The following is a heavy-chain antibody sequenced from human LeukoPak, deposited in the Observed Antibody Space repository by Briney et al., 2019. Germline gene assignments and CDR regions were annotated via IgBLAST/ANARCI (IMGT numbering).Heavy chain of an antibody. CDR3: ARSPRNAWRSNDY. D-gene: IGHD4-11*01. J-gene: IGHJ4*02. CDR1: GYTFTSYG. V-gene: IGHV1-18*01. Sequence: ASVKVSCKASGYTFTSYGISWVRQAPGQGLEWMGWISAYNGNTNYAQKLQGRVTMTRSTSISTAYMELSSLTSEDTAVYYCARSPRNAWRSNDYWGQGTLVTVSS. CDR2: ISAYNGNT.